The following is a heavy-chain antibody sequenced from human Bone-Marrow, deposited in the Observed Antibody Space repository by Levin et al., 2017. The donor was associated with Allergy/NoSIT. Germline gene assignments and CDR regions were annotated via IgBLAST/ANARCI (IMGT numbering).Heavy chain of an antibody. CDR2: IYWDDDK. J-gene: IGHJ3*02. V-gene: IGHV2-5*02. Sequence: SGPTLVKPTETLTLTCTFSGFSLTTSGVGVAWIRPPPEKALECLAFIYWDDDKRFSPSLETRLTITQDTSKNQVVLTMTNMDPVDTATYFCALSCGSRTKQGGAFDSWGRGTMVTVSS. CDR1: GFSLTTSGVG. D-gene: IGHD1-14*01. CDR3: ALSCGSRTKQGGAFDS.